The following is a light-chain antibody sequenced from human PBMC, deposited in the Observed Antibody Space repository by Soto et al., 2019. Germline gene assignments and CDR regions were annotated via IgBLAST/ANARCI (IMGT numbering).Light chain of an antibody. CDR1: QSVSSY. V-gene: IGKV3-11*01. Sequence: EIVLTQSPATLSLSPGERATLSCRASQSVSSYLAWYQQKPGQAPRLLIYDASNRATGIPARFSGSGSGTDFHLTISSLEPEDFAVYYCQQRSNWPPTFGQGTKVEI. CDR2: DAS. J-gene: IGKJ1*01. CDR3: QQRSNWPPT.